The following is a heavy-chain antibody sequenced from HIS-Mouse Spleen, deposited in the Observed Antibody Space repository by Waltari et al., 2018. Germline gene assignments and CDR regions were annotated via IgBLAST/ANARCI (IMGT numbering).Heavy chain of an antibody. D-gene: IGHD3-22*01. J-gene: IGHJ4*02. Sequence: QVTLKESGPVLVKPTETLTLTCTVSGFSLSNARMGVSWIRQPPGKALEWLAHIFSTDEKSYSTALKSTLTISKDTSKSQVVLTMTNMDPVDTATYYCARTYYYDSSGYYDYWGQGTLVTVSS. CDR2: IFSTDEK. CDR3: ARTYYYDSSGYYDY. CDR1: GFSLSNARMG. V-gene: IGHV2-26*01.